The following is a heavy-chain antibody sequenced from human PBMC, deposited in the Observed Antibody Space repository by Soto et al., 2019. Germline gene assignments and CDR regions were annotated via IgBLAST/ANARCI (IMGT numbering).Heavy chain of an antibody. Sequence: ASVKVCCKASGYTFTGCYMHWVRQAPGQGLEWMGWINPNSGGTNYAQKFQGRVTMTRDTSISTAYMELSRLRSDDTAVYYCARDLGIAAPNWCDPWGQGTLVTVS. CDR3: ARDLGIAAPNWCDP. CDR1: GYTFTGCY. J-gene: IGHJ5*02. V-gene: IGHV1-2*02. CDR2: INPNSGGT. D-gene: IGHD6-13*01.